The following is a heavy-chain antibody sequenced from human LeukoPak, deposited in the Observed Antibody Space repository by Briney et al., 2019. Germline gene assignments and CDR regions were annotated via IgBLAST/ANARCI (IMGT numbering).Heavy chain of an antibody. J-gene: IGHJ1*01. CDR1: GDSISRSDSY. D-gene: IGHD3-22*01. CDR2: INYSGRT. CDR3: ARRRYYDGSGYLE. Sequence: SETLSLTCSMSGDSISRSDSYWDWIRQPPGKGLEWIGTINYSGRTYYSPSLNSRVTMSVDTSSNQFSLNLRSVTAADTAVYYCARRRYYDGSGYLEWGQGTLLSVSS. V-gene: IGHV4-39*01.